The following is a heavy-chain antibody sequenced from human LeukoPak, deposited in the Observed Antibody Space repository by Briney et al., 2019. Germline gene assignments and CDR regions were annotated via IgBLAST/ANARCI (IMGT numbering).Heavy chain of an antibody. D-gene: IGHD5-24*01. CDR1: GFTFSDYS. CDR3: ARDYKYAFDN. Sequence: GGSLRLSCAASGFTFSDYSMNWVRQAPGKGLEWISYIGIDSGNTNYADSVKGRFTISGDKAKNSLYLQMYSLRVEDTAVYYCARDYKYAFDNWGQGTLVTVSS. CDR2: IGIDSGNT. V-gene: IGHV3-48*01. J-gene: IGHJ4*02.